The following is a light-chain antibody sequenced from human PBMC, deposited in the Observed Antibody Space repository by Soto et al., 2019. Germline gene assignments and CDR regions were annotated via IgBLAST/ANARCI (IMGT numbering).Light chain of an antibody. Sequence: QSALTQPPSASGSPGQSVSISCTGTSSDIGGYNYVSWYQQHPGKAPKLIIYEVNKRPSGVPDRVSGSKSGNTASLTVSGLQAEDEADYYCCSYEGSNNMIFGGGTKVTVL. CDR2: EVN. V-gene: IGLV2-8*01. J-gene: IGLJ2*01. CDR1: SSDIGGYNY. CDR3: CSYEGSNNMI.